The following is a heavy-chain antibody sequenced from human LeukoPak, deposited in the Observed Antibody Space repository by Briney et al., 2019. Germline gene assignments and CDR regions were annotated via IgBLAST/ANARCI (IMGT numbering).Heavy chain of an antibody. Sequence: GGSLRLSCVVSGFSFNNHWMSWVRQAAGKSLEWVANINQDGTEKYYVGSVKGRFTISRDNSKNTLYLQMNSLRAEDTAVYYCAKDSFNYGSGRGGYYFDYWGQGTLVTVSS. J-gene: IGHJ4*02. CDR1: GFSFNNHW. CDR3: AKDSFNYGSGRGGYYFDY. V-gene: IGHV3-7*03. CDR2: INQDGTEK. D-gene: IGHD3-10*01.